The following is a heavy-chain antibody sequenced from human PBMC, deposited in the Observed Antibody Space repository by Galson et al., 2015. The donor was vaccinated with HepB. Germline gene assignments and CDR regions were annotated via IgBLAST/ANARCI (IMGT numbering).Heavy chain of an antibody. D-gene: IGHD6-19*01. CDR2: INAGNGNT. Sequence: SVKVSCKASGYTFTSYAMHWVRQAPGQRLEWMGWINAGNGNTKYSQKFQGRVTITRDTSASTAYMELSSLRSEDTAVYYCARSRVAVAGQPDNNFDYWGQGTLVTVSS. J-gene: IGHJ4*02. V-gene: IGHV1-3*01. CDR3: ARSRVAVAGQPDNNFDY. CDR1: GYTFTSYA.